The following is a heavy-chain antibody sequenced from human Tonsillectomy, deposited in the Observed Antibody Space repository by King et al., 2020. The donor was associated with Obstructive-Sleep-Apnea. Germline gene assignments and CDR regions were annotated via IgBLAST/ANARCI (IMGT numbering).Heavy chain of an antibody. Sequence: LQLQESGPGLVKPSETLSLTCTVSGGSIRNHHWTWIRQPPGKGLEWIGYVSLYGIANHNPPLKSRVTISVDTAKNQVSLRLNAVTPAATAVYYCLTFVRCWGWFDSWGQGTLVTVSP. CDR1: GGSIRNHH. J-gene: IGHJ5*01. CDR3: LTFVRCWGWFDS. D-gene: IGHD3-16*01. CDR2: VSLYGIA. V-gene: IGHV4-59*11.